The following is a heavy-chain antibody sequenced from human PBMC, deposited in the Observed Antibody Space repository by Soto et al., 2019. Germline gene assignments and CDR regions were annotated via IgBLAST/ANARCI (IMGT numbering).Heavy chain of an antibody. J-gene: IGHJ5*02. V-gene: IGHV3-13*04. CDR1: GFTFSSYD. CDR2: IGKSGDS. CDR3: ARGRYGSGSQPPQNGFDP. Sequence: EVPLVESGGGLVQPGGSLRLSCAASGFTFSSYDMHWVRQATGKGLAWVSAIGKSGDSYYSDSVKGRFTIPRENAKNSLYLQMASLRAGATAAYYCARGRYGSGSQPPQNGFDPWGQGTLVTVSS. D-gene: IGHD3-10*01.